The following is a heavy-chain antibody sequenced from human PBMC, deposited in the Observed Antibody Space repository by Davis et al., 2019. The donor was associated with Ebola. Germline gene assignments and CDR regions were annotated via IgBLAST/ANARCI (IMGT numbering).Heavy chain of an antibody. V-gene: IGHV3-33*03. CDR3: ATGRDYYGMDV. CDR2: IWYDGSNK. J-gene: IGHJ6*02. CDR1: GFTFSSYG. Sequence: PGGSLRLSCAASGFTFSSYGMHWVRQAPGKGLEWVAVIWYDGSNKYYADSVKGRFTISRDNAKNSLYLQMNSLRAEDTAVYYCATGRDYYGMDVWGQGTTVTVSS.